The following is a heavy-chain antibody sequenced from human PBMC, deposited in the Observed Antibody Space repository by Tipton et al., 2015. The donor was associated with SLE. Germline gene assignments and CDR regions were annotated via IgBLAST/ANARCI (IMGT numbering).Heavy chain of an antibody. Sequence: TLSLTCTVSGGSISSSSYYWGWIRQPPGKGLEWIGSIYYSGGTYYNPSLKSRVTISVDASKNQFSLKLSSVTAADTAVYYCARSSGAPDIGYLYYFDYWGQGTLVTVSS. CDR1: GGSISSSSYY. J-gene: IGHJ4*02. CDR2: IYYSGGT. D-gene: IGHD3-22*01. V-gene: IGHV4-39*07. CDR3: ARSSGAPDIGYLYYFDY.